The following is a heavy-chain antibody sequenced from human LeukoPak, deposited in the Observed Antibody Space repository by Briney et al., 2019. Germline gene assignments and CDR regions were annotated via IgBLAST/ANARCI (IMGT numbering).Heavy chain of an antibody. CDR1: GGTFSSYP. V-gene: IGHV1-69*05. Sequence: SVKVSCKASGGTFSSYPISWVRQAPGQGLEWMGGIIPIFGTANYAQKFQGRVTITTDESTSTAYMELSSLRSEDTAVYYCAIVSDTLPPYYFDYWGQGTMVTVSS. CDR2: IIPIFGTA. CDR3: AIVSDTLPPYYFDY. J-gene: IGHJ4*02. D-gene: IGHD2-15*01.